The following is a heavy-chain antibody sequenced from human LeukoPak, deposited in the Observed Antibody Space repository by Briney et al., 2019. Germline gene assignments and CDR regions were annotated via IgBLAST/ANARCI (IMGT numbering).Heavy chain of an antibody. Sequence: PSETLSLTCTVSGGSISSYYWSWIRQPPGKGLEWIGYIYYSGSTNYNPSLKSRVTISVDTSKNQFSLKLSSVTAADTAVYYCARGNGYNPLECWGQGTLVTVSS. V-gene: IGHV4-59*01. CDR1: GGSISSYY. CDR3: ARGNGYNPLEC. D-gene: IGHD5-24*01. J-gene: IGHJ4*02. CDR2: IYYSGST.